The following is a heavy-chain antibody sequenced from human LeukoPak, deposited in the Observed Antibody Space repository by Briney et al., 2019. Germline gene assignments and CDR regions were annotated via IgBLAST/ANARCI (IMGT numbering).Heavy chain of an antibody. CDR3: ARAYDSSGYWVTLYY. CDR2: INPNNGGT. Sequence: GASVKVSCKASGYTFTGYYIHWVRQAPGQGLEWMGWINPNNGGTNYAQNFQGRVTMTRDTSITTAYMELSRLRSDGTAVYYCARAYDSSGYWVTLYYWGQGTLVTVSS. J-gene: IGHJ4*02. D-gene: IGHD3-22*01. V-gene: IGHV1-2*02. CDR1: GYTFTGYY.